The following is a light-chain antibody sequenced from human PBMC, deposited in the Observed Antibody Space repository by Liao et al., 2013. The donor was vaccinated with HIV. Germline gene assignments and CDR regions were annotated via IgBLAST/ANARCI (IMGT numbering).Light chain of an antibody. V-gene: IGLV3-21*01. J-gene: IGLJ2*01. CDR3: QAWDRNTAI. Sequence: SYVLTQPPSVSVAPGKTASITCGGNNVGSKSVHWYQQKPGQAPVPVIYYDTDRPSGIPERFSGSNSGNTATLTISRVEVGDEADYYCQAWDRNTAIFGGGTKLTVL. CDR1: NVGSKS. CDR2: YDT.